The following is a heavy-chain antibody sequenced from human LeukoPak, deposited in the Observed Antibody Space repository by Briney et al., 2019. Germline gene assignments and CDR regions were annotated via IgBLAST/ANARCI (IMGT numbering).Heavy chain of an antibody. CDR3: AGWLSVDESSVAVPFDY. CDR2: GSAYNGNT. Sequence: SSVKVSRKASGYSFTSYGICWLRLAPAPGLEWKGWGSAYNGNTNYAQQPQGRVTMTTDTSTSTAYMELVSLRSDATAGDYCAGWLSVDESSVAVPFDYWGGGTVVTVPS. J-gene: IGHJ4*02. CDR1: GYSFTSYG. D-gene: IGHD5/OR15-5a*01. V-gene: IGHV1-18*04.